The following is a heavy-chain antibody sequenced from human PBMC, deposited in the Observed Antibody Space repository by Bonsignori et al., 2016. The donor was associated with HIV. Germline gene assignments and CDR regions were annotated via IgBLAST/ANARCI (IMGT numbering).Heavy chain of an antibody. CDR3: ATGVPTIFGVVLFDY. CDR1: GYSFSSYW. Sequence: ESLKISCKVSGYSFSSYWIGWVRQMPGKGLEWMGIIFPGDSDTRYSPSFQGQATISADKSTNTAYLQWSSLKASDTAMYYCATGVPTIFGVVLFDYWGLGTLVTVSS. V-gene: IGHV5-51*01. CDR2: IFPGDSDT. D-gene: IGHD3-3*01. J-gene: IGHJ4*02.